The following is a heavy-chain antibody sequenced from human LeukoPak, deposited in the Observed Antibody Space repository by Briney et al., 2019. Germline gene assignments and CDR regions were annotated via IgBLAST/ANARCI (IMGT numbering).Heavy chain of an antibody. CDR2: INAGNGNT. CDR1: GYTFTSYA. V-gene: IGHV1-3*01. CDR3: ARVDIVATTSFDY. D-gene: IGHD5-12*01. J-gene: IGHJ4*02. Sequence: ASVKVSCKASGYTFTSYAMHWVRQAPGQRLEWMGWINAGNGNTKYSQKFQGRVTITRDTSASTAYMEPSSLRSEDTAVYYCARVDIVATTSFDYWGQGTLVTVSS.